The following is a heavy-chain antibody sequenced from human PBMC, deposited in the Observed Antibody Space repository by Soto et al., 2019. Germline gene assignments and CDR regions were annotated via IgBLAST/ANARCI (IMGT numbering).Heavy chain of an antibody. CDR1: GYTFTSYD. V-gene: IGHV1-8*01. CDR3: ARGVDAGVDV. J-gene: IGHJ6*02. Sequence: QVQLVQSGAEVTKPGASVKVSCKASGYTFTSYDINWVRQATGQGLEWMGWMSPNSGATGYAQKVQGRVTMPRDTSISTAYMELSNLRSEDTAIYYCARGVDAGVDVWGQGSTVTVSS. CDR2: MSPNSGAT. D-gene: IGHD1-1*01.